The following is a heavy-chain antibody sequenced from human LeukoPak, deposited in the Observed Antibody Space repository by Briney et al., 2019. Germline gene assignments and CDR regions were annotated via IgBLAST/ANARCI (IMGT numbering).Heavy chain of an antibody. J-gene: IGHJ4*02. CDR1: GCSISSNGYY. Sequence: SQTLSLTCTVSGCSISSNGYYWGWIRQHPGKGLEWIGHIYYSGSTYYNPSLKSRVTISVDTSKNQFSLKVRSVTAADTAVYYCARSRSGYYGDVDYWGQGTLVTVSS. V-gene: IGHV4-31*03. D-gene: IGHD3-3*01. CDR2: IYYSGST. CDR3: ARSRSGYYGDVDY.